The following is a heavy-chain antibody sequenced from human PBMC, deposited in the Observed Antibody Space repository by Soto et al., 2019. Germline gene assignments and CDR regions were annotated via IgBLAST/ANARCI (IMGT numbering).Heavy chain of an antibody. J-gene: IGHJ5*02. V-gene: IGHV3-7*01. CDR3: ARDVGGGGWFDP. CDR1: GFTFSNYW. CDR2: IKQDGSEK. Sequence: GGSLRLSCAASGFTFSNYWMSWVRQAPGKGLEWVANIKQDGSEKYYVDSVTGRFTISRDNAKNSLYLQMNSLRAEDTAVYYCARDVGGGGWFDPWGQGTLVTVSS. D-gene: IGHD1-26*01.